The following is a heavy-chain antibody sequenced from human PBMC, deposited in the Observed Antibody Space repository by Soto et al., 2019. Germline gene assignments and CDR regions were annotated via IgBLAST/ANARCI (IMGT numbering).Heavy chain of an antibody. V-gene: IGHV1-69*19. CDR2: MIPISRRT. CDR1: GGSFSSYG. D-gene: IGHD1-1*01. J-gene: IGHJ6*02. Sequence: QVQLVQSGAEVKKPGSSVNVSCKVSGGSFSSYGISWMRQAPGQGLEWMGGMIPISRRTYYAQMFQGTVTITGDEPTGTAFMVVSLFTFGVTAVYFGARDMGRLERGDYHYYGLDVWGQATAVIVTS. CDR3: ARDMGRLERGDYHYYGLDV.